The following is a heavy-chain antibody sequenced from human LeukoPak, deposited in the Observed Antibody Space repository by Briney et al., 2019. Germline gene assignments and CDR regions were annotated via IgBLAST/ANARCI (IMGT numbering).Heavy chain of an antibody. CDR3: ASDRIARDGGPHFDY. Sequence: ASVKVSCKASGYTFTSYGISWVQQAPGQGLEWMGWISAYNGNTNYAQKLQGRVTMTTDTSTSTAYMELRSLRSDDTAVYYCASDRIARDGGPHFDYWGQGTLVTVSS. D-gene: IGHD6-13*01. V-gene: IGHV1-18*01. CDR2: ISAYNGNT. J-gene: IGHJ4*02. CDR1: GYTFTSYG.